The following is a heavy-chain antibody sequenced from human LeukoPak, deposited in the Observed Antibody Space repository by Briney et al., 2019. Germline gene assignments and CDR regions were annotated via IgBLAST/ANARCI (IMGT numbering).Heavy chain of an antibody. V-gene: IGHV3-9*01. CDR1: GFTFDDYA. Sequence: GGSLRLSCAASGFTFDDYAMHWVRQAPGKGLEWVSGISWNSGSIGYADSVKGRFTISRDNAKNSLYLQMNSLRAEDTAVYYCARDKYCSGGSCSRRAFDIWGQGTMVTVSS. J-gene: IGHJ3*02. CDR3: ARDKYCSGGSCSRRAFDI. CDR2: ISWNSGSI. D-gene: IGHD2-15*01.